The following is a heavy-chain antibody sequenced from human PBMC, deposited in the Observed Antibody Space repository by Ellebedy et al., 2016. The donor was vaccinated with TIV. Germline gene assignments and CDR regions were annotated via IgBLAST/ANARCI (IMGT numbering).Heavy chain of an antibody. CDR3: ASLPRDY. CDR1: GGSFSGYY. V-gene: IGHV4-34*01. CDR2: INHSGST. Sequence: SETLSLTXAVYGGSFSGYYWSWIRQPPGKGLEWIGEINHSGSTNYNPSLKSRVTISVDTSKNQFSLKLSSVTAADTAVYYCASLPRDYWGQGTLVTVSS. J-gene: IGHJ4*02.